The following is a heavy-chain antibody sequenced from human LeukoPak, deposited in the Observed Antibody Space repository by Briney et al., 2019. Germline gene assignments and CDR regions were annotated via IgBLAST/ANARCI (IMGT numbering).Heavy chain of an antibody. CDR2: IYSGGST. J-gene: IGHJ6*02. CDR1: GFTVSSNY. V-gene: IGHV3-66*01. Sequence: GGSLRLSCAASGFTVSSNYMSWVRQAPGKGLEWVSVIYSGGSTYYADSVKGRFTISRDNSKNTLYLQMNSLRAEDTAVYYCARDDYGDYVDYYYGMDVWGQGTTVTVSS. D-gene: IGHD4-17*01. CDR3: ARDDYGDYVDYYYGMDV.